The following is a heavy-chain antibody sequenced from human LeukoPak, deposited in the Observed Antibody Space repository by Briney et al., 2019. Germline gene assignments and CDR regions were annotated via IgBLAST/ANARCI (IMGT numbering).Heavy chain of an antibody. CDR3: ARGIESYGDYGY. CDR2: MYNSGST. CDR1: GGSISGSY. Sequence: KSSETLPLTCTVSGGSISGSYWSWIRQPPGKGLEWIAYMYNSGSTNYNPSLKSRVTISIDTSKNQFSLKLSSLTAADTAIYYCARGIESYGDYGYWGQGILVTVSS. J-gene: IGHJ4*02. D-gene: IGHD4-17*01. V-gene: IGHV4-59*01.